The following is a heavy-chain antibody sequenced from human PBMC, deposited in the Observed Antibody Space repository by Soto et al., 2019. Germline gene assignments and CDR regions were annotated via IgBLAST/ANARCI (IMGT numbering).Heavy chain of an antibody. Sequence: PGESLKISCKGSGYSFTSYWIGWVRQMPGKGLEWMGIIYPGDSDTRYSPSFQGQVTISADKSISTAYLQWSSLKASDTAMYYCARPVSRYCSSTSCYTRENYGMDVWGQGTTVTVSS. V-gene: IGHV5-51*01. D-gene: IGHD2-2*02. CDR2: IYPGDSDT. CDR3: ARPVSRYCSSTSCYTRENYGMDV. CDR1: GYSFTSYW. J-gene: IGHJ6*02.